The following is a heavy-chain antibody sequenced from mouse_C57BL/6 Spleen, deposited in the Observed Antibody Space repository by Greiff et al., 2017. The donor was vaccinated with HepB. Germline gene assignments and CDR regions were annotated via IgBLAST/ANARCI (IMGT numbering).Heavy chain of an antibody. CDR1: GYTFTSYW. Sequence: QVQLQQPGAELVMPGASVKLSCKASGYTFTSYWMHWVKQRPGQGLEWIGEIDPSDSYTNYNQKFKGKSTLTVDKSSSTAYMQLSSLTSEDSAVYYCARYDGYYVRYFDVWGTGTTVTVSS. V-gene: IGHV1-69*01. D-gene: IGHD2-3*01. J-gene: IGHJ1*03. CDR3: ARYDGYYVRYFDV. CDR2: IDPSDSYT.